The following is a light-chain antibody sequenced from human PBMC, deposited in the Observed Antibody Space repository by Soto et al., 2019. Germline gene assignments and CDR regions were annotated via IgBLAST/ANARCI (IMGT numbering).Light chain of an antibody. Sequence: EIVLTQSPGTLSSSPGERATLSCRASQSVSSSYLAWHQQKPGQAPRLLLYAASSRATGIPDMFSGSGSGTDFTLTISRLEREEFAVDYCHHYGSLVLTFGGGTKVEIK. J-gene: IGKJ4*01. CDR2: AAS. V-gene: IGKV3-20*01. CDR1: QSVSSSY. CDR3: HHYGSLVLT.